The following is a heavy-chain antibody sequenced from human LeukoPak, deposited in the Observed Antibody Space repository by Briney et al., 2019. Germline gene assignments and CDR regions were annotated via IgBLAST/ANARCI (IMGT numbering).Heavy chain of an antibody. D-gene: IGHD4-11*01. Sequence: GGSLRLSCAASGFTFSIYWMHWVRQAPGKGLVWVSRINPDGSTTSYADSVKGRFTISRDNAKNTLYLQMNSLTAEDTAVYYCARGHSDYDFWGQGTLVTVSS. CDR2: INPDGSTT. CDR3: ARGHSDYDF. V-gene: IGHV3-74*01. CDR1: GFTFSIYW. J-gene: IGHJ4*02.